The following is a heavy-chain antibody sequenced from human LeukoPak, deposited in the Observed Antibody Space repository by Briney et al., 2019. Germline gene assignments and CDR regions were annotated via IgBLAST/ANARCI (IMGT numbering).Heavy chain of an antibody. Sequence: GGSLRLSCAASEFTFSNYAMNWVRQAPGKGLEWVSGISGGGGSTYYADSVKGRFTISRDNSENTLYLQMNSLRAEDTAVYYCARGYSSSSPSDYWGQGTLVTVSS. V-gene: IGHV3-23*01. CDR2: ISGGGGST. J-gene: IGHJ4*02. D-gene: IGHD6-6*01. CDR3: ARGYSSSSPSDY. CDR1: EFTFSNYA.